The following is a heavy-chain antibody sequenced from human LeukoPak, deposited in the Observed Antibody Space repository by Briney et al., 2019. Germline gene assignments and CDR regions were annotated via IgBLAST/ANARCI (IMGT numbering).Heavy chain of an antibody. CDR3: ARTYYYYMDV. J-gene: IGHJ6*03. V-gene: IGHV4-4*02. CDR2: IYHSGST. CDR1: GGSITSNNL. Sequence: SGTLSLTCAVSGGSITSNNLWSWVRQPPGKGLEWIGEIYHSGSTNYNPSLKSRVTILVDKSKNQFSLNLNSVTAADTAVYYCARTYYYYMDVWGKGTTVTISS.